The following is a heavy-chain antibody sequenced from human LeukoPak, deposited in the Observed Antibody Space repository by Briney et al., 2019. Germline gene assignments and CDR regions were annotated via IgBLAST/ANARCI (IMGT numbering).Heavy chain of an antibody. V-gene: IGHV1-69*05. CDR3: AREITYGDDPIWYYFDY. J-gene: IGHJ4*02. Sequence: ASVKVSCKASGGTVSSYAISWARQAPGQGLEWLGRILPIFGTANYPQKYQGRVTITTDESTSTAYMELSRLRSEDTAVYYCAREITYGDDPIWYYFDYWGQGPVVTVSS. CDR1: GGTVSSYA. D-gene: IGHD4-17*01. CDR2: ILPIFGTA.